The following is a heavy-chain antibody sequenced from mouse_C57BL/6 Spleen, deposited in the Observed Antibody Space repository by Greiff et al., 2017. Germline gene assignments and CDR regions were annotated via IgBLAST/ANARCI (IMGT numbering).Heavy chain of an antibody. J-gene: IGHJ4*01. CDR3: ARGYDFPMDY. CDR2: INPSSGYT. CDR1: GYTFTSYW. Sequence: QVQLQQPGAELVKPGASVKMSCKASGYTFTSYWMHWVKQRPGQGLEWIGYINPSSGYTKYNQKFKDKATLTADKSSSTAYMQLSSLTYGDSAVYYCARGYDFPMDYWGQGTSVTVSS. D-gene: IGHD2-4*01. V-gene: IGHV1-7*01.